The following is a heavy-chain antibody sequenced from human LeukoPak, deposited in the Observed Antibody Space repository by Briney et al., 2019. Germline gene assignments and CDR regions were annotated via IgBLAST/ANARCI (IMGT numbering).Heavy chain of an antibody. CDR1: GFTFSSYE. D-gene: IGHD1-26*01. CDR2: ISSSGSTI. Sequence: GGSLRLSCAASGFTFSSYEMNWVRQAPGQGLEWVSYISSSGSTIYYADSVKGRFTISRDNAKNSLYLQMNSLRAEDTAVYYCAREESGSLNWGQGTLVTVSP. V-gene: IGHV3-48*03. J-gene: IGHJ4*02. CDR3: AREESGSLN.